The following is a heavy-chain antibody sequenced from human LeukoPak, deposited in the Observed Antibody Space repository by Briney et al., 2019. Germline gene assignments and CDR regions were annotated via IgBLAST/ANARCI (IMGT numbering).Heavy chain of an antibody. CDR3: ARDGYDFPEDY. V-gene: IGHV4-4*09. CDR1: GGSISSYY. J-gene: IGHJ4*02. CDR2: IYTSGST. D-gene: IGHD5-12*01. Sequence: PSETLSLTCTVSGGSISSYYWSWIRQPPGKGLEWIGYIYTSGSTNYNPSLKSRVTISVDTSKNQFSLKLSSVTAADTAVYYCARDGYDFPEDYWGQGTLVTVSS.